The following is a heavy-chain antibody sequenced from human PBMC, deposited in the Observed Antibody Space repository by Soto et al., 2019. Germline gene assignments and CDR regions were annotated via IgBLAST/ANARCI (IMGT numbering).Heavy chain of an antibody. CDR1: GFTFSSYE. Sequence: GSLRLSCAASGFTFSSYEMNWVRQAPGKGLEWVSYISSSGSDRYYADSVRGRFTISRGNAKNSLYLQMNSLRVEDTGVYYCARAPANYYYYGMDVWGQGTTVTVSS. J-gene: IGHJ6*02. V-gene: IGHV3-48*03. CDR3: ARAPANYYYYGMDV. CDR2: ISSSGSDR.